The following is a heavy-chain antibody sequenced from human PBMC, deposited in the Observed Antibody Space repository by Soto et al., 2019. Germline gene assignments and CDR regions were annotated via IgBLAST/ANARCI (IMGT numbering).Heavy chain of an antibody. Sequence: QITLKESGPTLVKPTQTLTLTCTFSGFSLSTSGVGVGWIRQPPGKALEWLALIYWDADKRYSPSLKSRLTITKDTSKNPVVLTMTNMDPVDTATYYCAHLYYYDSSGYYYVWAFDYWGQGTLVTVSS. CDR2: IYWDADK. CDR3: AHLYYYDSSGYYYVWAFDY. V-gene: IGHV2-5*02. J-gene: IGHJ4*02. D-gene: IGHD3-22*01. CDR1: GFSLSTSGVG.